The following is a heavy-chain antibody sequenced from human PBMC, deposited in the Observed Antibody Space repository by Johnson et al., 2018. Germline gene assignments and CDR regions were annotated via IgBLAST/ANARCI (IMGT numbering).Heavy chain of an antibody. CDR2: IDPRDSDD. CDR3: ARYRRPNGFDP. J-gene: IGHJ5*02. D-gene: IGHD1-14*01. Sequence: VQLLETGAEVKKPGESLKISCKASGYSFTNYWIAWVRQMPGKGLEWMGIIDPRDSDDRYNPSFRGQGTFSADKSIDTASLQRTSLKASDSAMYYCARYRRPNGFDPWGQGTLVTGSS. V-gene: IGHV5-51*03. CDR1: GYSFTNYW.